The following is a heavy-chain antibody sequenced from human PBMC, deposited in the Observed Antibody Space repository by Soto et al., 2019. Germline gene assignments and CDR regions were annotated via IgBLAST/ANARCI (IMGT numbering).Heavy chain of an antibody. Sequence: SETLSLTCTVSGGSLSSYYWTWIRQPPGKGLEWIGYVYYSGNTNYNPSLKSRVTISVDTSKNQFSLKLGSVTAADTAVYYCARHNYGSGSTYFDYWGQGTLVTVSS. CDR1: GGSLSSYY. V-gene: IGHV4-59*08. J-gene: IGHJ4*02. D-gene: IGHD3-10*01. CDR3: ARHNYGSGSTYFDY. CDR2: VYYSGNT.